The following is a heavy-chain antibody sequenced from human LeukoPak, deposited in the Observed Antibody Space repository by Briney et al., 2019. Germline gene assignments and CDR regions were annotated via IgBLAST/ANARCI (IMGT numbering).Heavy chain of an antibody. CDR1: GGSFSGYY. J-gene: IGHJ4*02. CDR2: IYYIGST. CDR3: ARGGRGELLNY. V-gene: IGHV4-34*11. D-gene: IGHD1-7*01. Sequence: SETLSLTCAVYGGSFSGYYWSWIRQPPGKGLEWVGNIYYIGSTNYNLSLNSRVSISIDTSKNLLFLNLTSVTAADTAVYFCARGGRGELLNYWGQGLLVTVSS.